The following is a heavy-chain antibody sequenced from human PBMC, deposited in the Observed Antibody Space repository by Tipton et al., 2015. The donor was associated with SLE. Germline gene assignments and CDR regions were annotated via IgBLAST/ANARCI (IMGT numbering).Heavy chain of an antibody. CDR1: GFTFNIYW. CDR3: AGDGCGSCHRHFDC. CDR2: ISSDGSER. J-gene: IGHJ4*02. Sequence: SLRLSCVASGFTFNIYWMTWVRQAPGKGLEWVALISSDGSERRYADSVKGRITISRDNSKNTLDVEINSLRTEDSAVYFCAGDGCGSCHRHFDCWGQGTLLIVSS. V-gene: IGHV3-30*03. D-gene: IGHD2-15*01.